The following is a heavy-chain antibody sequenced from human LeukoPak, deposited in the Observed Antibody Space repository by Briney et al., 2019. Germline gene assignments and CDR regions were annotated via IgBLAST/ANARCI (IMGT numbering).Heavy chain of an antibody. V-gene: IGHV4-39*01. CDR1: GGSISSSSYY. Sequence: SETLSLTCTVSGGSISSSSYYWGWIRQPPGKGLEWIGSIYYSGSTYYKPSLKSRVTISVDTAKNQFSLKLSSVTAADTAVYYCARRGYCTNGVCPYYMGVWGKGTTVTVSS. CDR3: ARRGYCTNGVCPYYMGV. CDR2: IYYSGST. D-gene: IGHD2-8*01. J-gene: IGHJ6*03.